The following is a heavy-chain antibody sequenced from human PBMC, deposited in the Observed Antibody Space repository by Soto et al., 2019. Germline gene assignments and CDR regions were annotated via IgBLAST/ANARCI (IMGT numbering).Heavy chain of an antibody. V-gene: IGHV3-33*01. CDR3: ARERLCLEWSVSYGMDV. J-gene: IGHJ6*02. CDR2: IWYDGSNE. CDR1: GFTFNNYG. Sequence: QVQLVESGGGVVQPGRSLRLSCAASGFTFNNYGMHWVRQAPGKGLEWVAMIWYDGSNENYADSVKGRFTISRDNSKNTLYLQMNSLRAEDTAVYYCARERLCLEWSVSYGMDVWGQGTTVTVSS. D-gene: IGHD3-3*01.